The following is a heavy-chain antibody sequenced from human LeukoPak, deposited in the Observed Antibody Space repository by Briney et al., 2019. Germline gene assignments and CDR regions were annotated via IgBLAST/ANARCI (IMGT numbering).Heavy chain of an antibody. J-gene: IGHJ4*02. CDR1: GGSFSGYY. CDR3: ARAKAVRITIFGVVKYYFDY. CDR2: INHSGST. Sequence: TSETLSLTCAVYGGSFSGYYWSWIRQPPGKGLEWIGEINHSGSTNYNPSLKSRVTISVDTSKNQFSLKLSSVTAADTAGYYCARAKAVRITIFGVVKYYFDYWGQGTLVTVSS. V-gene: IGHV4-34*01. D-gene: IGHD3-3*01.